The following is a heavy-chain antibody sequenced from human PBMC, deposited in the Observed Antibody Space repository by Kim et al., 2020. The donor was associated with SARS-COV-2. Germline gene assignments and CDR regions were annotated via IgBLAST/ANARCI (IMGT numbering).Heavy chain of an antibody. CDR3: ARIHLNILGGSTSPYGMDV. J-gene: IGHJ6*02. D-gene: IGHD2-2*01. Sequence: SGPTLVKPTQTLTLTCTFSGFSLSTSGMCVSWIRQPPGKALEWLARIDWDDDKYYSTSLKTRLTISKDTSKNQVVLTMTNMDPVDTATYYCARIHLNILGGSTSPYGMDVWGQGTTVTVSS. CDR1: GFSLSTSGMC. CDR2: IDWDDDK. V-gene: IGHV2-70*11.